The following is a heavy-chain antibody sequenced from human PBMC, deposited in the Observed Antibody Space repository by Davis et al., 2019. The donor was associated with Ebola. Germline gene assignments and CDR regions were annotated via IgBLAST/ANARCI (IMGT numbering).Heavy chain of an antibody. CDR2: IKTDGSST. CDR1: GFSFSSYW. D-gene: IGHD3-3*01. CDR3: AREGKIFGCDY. J-gene: IGHJ4*02. V-gene: IGHV3-74*01. Sequence: PGGSLRLSCAVSGFSFSSYWMHWVRQAPGKGLVWVSRIKTDGSSTGYGDSVQGRFTISRDNAKNTLYLQMNDLRAEDTAVYYCAREGKIFGCDYWGQGVLVTVSS.